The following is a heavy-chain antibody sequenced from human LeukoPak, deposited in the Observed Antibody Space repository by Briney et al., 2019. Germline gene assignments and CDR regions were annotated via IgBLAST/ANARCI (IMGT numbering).Heavy chain of an antibody. Sequence: SETLSLTCSVSGESISSSSYYWGWIRQPPGMGLEWIGSIYYTGSTYYNPSLKSRVTISVDTSKNQFSLKLSSVTAADTAVYYCARDNYYDTSGYYTYFEYWGQGTLVTVSS. CDR3: ARDNYYDTSGYYTYFEY. J-gene: IGHJ4*02. V-gene: IGHV4-39*02. D-gene: IGHD3-22*01. CDR2: IYYTGST. CDR1: GESISSSSYY.